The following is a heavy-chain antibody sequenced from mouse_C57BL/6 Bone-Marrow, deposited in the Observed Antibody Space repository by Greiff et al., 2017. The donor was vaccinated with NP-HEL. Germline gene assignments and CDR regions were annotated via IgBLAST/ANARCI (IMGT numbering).Heavy chain of an antibody. J-gene: IGHJ2*01. V-gene: IGHV1-64*01. CDR2: IHPNSGST. CDR3: ARRTTVVAENFDY. CDR1: GYTFTSYW. Sequence: QVQLQQPGAELVKPGASVKLSCKASGYTFTSYWMHWVKQRPGQGLEWIGMIHPNSGSTNYNQKFKGKATLTVDTSSSTAYMQLSSLTSEDSAVYYCARRTTVVAENFDYWGQGTTLTVSS. D-gene: IGHD1-1*01.